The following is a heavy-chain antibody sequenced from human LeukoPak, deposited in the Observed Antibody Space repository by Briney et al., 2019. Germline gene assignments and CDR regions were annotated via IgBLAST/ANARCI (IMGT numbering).Heavy chain of an antibody. Sequence: GGSLRLSCAASGFTFSDYYMSWIRQAPGKGLEWVSYISSSSSTIYYADSVKGRFTISRDNAKNSLYLQMNSLRAEDTAVYYCARQVRGYSYGPPQAWGQGTLVTVSS. CDR2: ISSSSSTI. V-gene: IGHV3-11*04. D-gene: IGHD5-18*01. J-gene: IGHJ5*02. CDR3: ARQVRGYSYGPPQA. CDR1: GFTFSDYY.